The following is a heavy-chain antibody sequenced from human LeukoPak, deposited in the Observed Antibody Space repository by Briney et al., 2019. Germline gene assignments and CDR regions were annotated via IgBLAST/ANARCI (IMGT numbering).Heavy chain of an antibody. Sequence: SETLSLTCAVSGGSISSSNWWSWVRQPPGKGLEWIGEIYHSGSTNYNPSLKSRVTISVDKSKNQFSLKLSSVTAADTAVYYCARGLDFWSGYNIPYYYYYGMDVWGQGTTVTVSS. V-gene: IGHV4-4*02. CDR3: ARGLDFWSGYNIPYYYYYGMDV. CDR2: IYHSGST. D-gene: IGHD3-3*01. CDR1: GGSISSSNW. J-gene: IGHJ6*02.